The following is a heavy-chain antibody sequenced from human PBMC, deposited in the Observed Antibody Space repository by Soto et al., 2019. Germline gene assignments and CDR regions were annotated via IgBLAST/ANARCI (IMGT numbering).Heavy chain of an antibody. CDR1: GGSINSGGYY. CDR2: IYDSGST. V-gene: IGHV4-31*03. D-gene: IGHD3-9*01. CDR3: ARDQRHYDILTGYCGYFAY. Sequence: SETLSLTCTVSGGSINSGGYYWSWIRQHPGKGLEWIGYIYDSGSTYYNPSLKSRVTISGDTSKNQFSLILSSVTAADTAVYYCARDQRHYDILTGYCGYFAYWGQGTLVTVSS. J-gene: IGHJ4*02.